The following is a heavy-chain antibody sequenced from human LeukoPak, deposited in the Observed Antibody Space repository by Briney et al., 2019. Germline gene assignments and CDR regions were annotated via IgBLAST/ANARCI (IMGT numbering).Heavy chain of an antibody. CDR3: AKDTSAHKEYYSDY. V-gene: IGHV3-9*01. CDR2: ISWNSGSI. CDR1: GFTFDDYA. J-gene: IGHJ4*02. Sequence: GGSLRLSCAASGFTFDDYAMHWVRQAPGKGLEWVSGISWNSGSIGYADSVKGRFTISRDNAKNSLYLQMNSLRAEDTALYYCAKDTSAHKEYYSDYWGQGTLVTVSS.